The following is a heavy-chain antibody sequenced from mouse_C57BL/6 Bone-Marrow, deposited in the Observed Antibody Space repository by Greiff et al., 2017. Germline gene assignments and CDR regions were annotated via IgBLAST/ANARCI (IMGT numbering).Heavy chain of an antibody. CDR3: ERYAETVVASVIAY. Sequence: VQLQESGPELARPPPLVKLSCKVSGYTFTSYGISLVKQRTGQGLEWIGEIYPRSGNTYYNEKFKGKATLTADKSSSTAYMELRSLTSEDSAVYFCERYAETVVASVIAYRGQAATVTVST. J-gene: IGHJ2*01. CDR1: GYTFTSYG. CDR2: IYPRSGNT. D-gene: IGHD1-1*01. V-gene: IGHV1-81*01.